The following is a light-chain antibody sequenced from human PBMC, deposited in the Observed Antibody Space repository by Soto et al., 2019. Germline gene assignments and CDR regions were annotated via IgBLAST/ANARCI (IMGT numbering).Light chain of an antibody. CDR3: NSYTSSNTSV. CDR2: EVS. J-gene: IGLJ1*01. V-gene: IGLV2-14*01. CDR1: SSDVGAHNF. Sequence: VLTQPASVSGSPGQAITISCSGSSSDVGAHNFVSWYQHHPGKAPKLMIYEVSNRPSGVSNRFSGSKSGNTASLTISGLQAEDEADYYCNSYTSSNTSVCGSGTKVTGL.